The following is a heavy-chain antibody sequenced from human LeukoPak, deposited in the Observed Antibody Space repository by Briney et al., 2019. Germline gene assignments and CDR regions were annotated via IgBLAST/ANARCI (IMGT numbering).Heavy chain of an antibody. D-gene: IGHD3-9*01. V-gene: IGHV3-21*01. J-gene: IGHJ6*03. CDR1: GFTFSSYS. CDR2: ISSSSSYI. CDR3: ASPKILTGYKRLDYMDV. Sequence: PGGSLRLSCAASGFTFSSYSMNWVRQAPGKGLEWVSSISSSSSYIYYADSVKGRFTISRDNAKNSLYLQMNSLRAEDTAVYYCASPKILTGYKRLDYMDVWGKGTTVTVSS.